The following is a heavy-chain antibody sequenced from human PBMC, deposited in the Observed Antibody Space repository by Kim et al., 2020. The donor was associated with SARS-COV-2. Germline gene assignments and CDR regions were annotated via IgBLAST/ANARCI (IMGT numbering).Heavy chain of an antibody. V-gene: IGHV4-59*08. J-gene: IGHJ6*01. CDR1: GGSISSYS. D-gene: IGHD1-1*01. CDR3: ARKNNDDYYGMEG. CDR2: IYYSGST. Sequence: SETLSLTCTVSGGSISSYSCSFLRPPPCTVLYWIFYIYYSGSTNYNPSLKSGVTISVDTSKNQFSLKLSSVTGADTDGYYCARKNNDDYYGMEGWGEGT.